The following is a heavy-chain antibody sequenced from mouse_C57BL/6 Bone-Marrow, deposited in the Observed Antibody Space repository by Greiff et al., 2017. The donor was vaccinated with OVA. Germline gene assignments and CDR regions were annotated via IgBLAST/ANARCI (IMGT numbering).Heavy chain of an antibody. CDR1: GFTFSDYY. V-gene: IGHV5-12*01. CDR2: ISNGGGST. Sequence: EVKVVESGGGLVQPGGSLKLSCAASGFTFSDYYMYWVRQTPEKRLEWVAYISNGGGSTYYPDTVKGRFTISRDNAKNTLYLQMSRLKSEDTAMYYCASSSYYDYDGFAYWGQGTLVTVSA. J-gene: IGHJ3*01. CDR3: ASSSYYDYDGFAY. D-gene: IGHD2-4*01.